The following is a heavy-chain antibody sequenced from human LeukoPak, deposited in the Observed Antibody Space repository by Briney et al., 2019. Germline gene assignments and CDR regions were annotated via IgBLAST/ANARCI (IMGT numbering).Heavy chain of an antibody. CDR2: IYYSGST. Sequence: LRLSCAASGFTFSSYEMNWIRQPPGKGLEWIGSIYYSGSTYYNPSLKSRVTISVDTSKNQFSLKLSSVTAADTAVYYCARVRKTRGFDPWAREPWSPSPQ. V-gene: IGHV4-39*07. CDR1: GFTFSSYE. CDR3: ARVRKTRGFDP. J-gene: IGHJ5*02.